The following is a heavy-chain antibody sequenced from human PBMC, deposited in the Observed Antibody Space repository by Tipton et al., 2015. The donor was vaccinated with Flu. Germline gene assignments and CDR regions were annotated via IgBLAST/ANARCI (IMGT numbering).Heavy chain of an antibody. V-gene: IGHV4-61*02. CDR3: ARAPIGTYGSGSYYNI. J-gene: IGHJ4*02. Sequence: TLSPTCTVSGDSISSGSYYWSWIRQPAGKGLEWIGRIYTHVNTNYNPSLKSRVTIAVDTSKNHFSLKLSSVTVADTAVYFCARAPIGTYGSGSYYNIWGQGTLVTVSS. CDR2: IYTHVNT. D-gene: IGHD3-10*01. CDR1: GDSISSGSYY.